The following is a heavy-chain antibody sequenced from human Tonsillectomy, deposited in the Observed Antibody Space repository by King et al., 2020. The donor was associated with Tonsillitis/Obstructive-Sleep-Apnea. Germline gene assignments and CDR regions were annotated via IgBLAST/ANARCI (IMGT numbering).Heavy chain of an antibody. Sequence: QVQLVESGAEVKKPGSSVKVSCKASGDTFRSYAFSWMRQAPGQGPEWMGRIIPVLGIANYAQKFQGRVTMTADKSTTTAYMELSSLTSEDTAVYYCARERAAATGFFDYWGQGTLVTVSS. CDR1: GDTFRSYA. V-gene: IGHV1-69*09. CDR2: IIPVLGIA. CDR3: ARERAAATGFFDY. D-gene: IGHD6-13*01. J-gene: IGHJ4*02.